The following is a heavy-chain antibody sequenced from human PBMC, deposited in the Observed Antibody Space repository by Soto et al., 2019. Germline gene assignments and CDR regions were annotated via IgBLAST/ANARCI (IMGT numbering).Heavy chain of an antibody. D-gene: IGHD3-3*01. V-gene: IGHV3-33*01. CDR3: ARDQRTYYDFWSGRNWFDP. Sequence: QVQLVESGGGVVQPGRSLRLSCAASGFTFSSYGMHWVRQAPGKGLEWVAVIWYDGSNKYYADSVKGRFTISRDNSKNTLYLQMNSLRAEDTAVYYCARDQRTYYDFWSGRNWFDPWGQGTLVTVSS. J-gene: IGHJ5*02. CDR2: IWYDGSNK. CDR1: GFTFSSYG.